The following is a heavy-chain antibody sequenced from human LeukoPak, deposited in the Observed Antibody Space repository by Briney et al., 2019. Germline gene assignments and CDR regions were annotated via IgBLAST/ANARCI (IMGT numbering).Heavy chain of an antibody. D-gene: IGHD3-22*01. CDR2: TQYDGNYN. Sequence: PGGSLRLSCAASGFTFSNYGMHWVSQAPGKGLEWVAFTQYDGNYNKYADSVKGRFTISRDNSKNTMFLQMNSLRPEDTAVYFCAKDRAMQGYYDSTGYYGNFYCVDVWGKGTTVIVSS. CDR3: AKDRAMQGYYDSTGYYGNFYCVDV. V-gene: IGHV3-30*02. J-gene: IGHJ6*03. CDR1: GFTFSNYG.